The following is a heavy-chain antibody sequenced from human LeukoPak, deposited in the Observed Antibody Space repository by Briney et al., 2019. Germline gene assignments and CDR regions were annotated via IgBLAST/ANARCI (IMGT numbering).Heavy chain of an antibody. D-gene: IGHD2-2*01. CDR2: ISDSAGTT. CDR1: GFTFSSYA. V-gene: IGHV3-23*01. Sequence: GGSLRLSCAASGFTFSSYAMSWVRQAPGKGLELLSSISDSAGTTYYADSVKGRFTISRDNSKNRLYLQMNSLRAEDTAVYYCAKGSDNVVKPTAAYGLLDYWGQGTLVTVSS. J-gene: IGHJ4*02. CDR3: AKGSDNVVKPTAAYGLLDY.